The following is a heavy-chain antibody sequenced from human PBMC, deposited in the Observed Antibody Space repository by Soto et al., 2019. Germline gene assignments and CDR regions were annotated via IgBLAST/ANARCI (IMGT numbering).Heavy chain of an antibody. J-gene: IGHJ4*02. CDR2: IIPILGIA. Sequence: QVQLVQSGAEVKKPGSSVKVSCKASGGTFSSYTISWVRQAPGQGLEWMGRIIPILGIANYAQKFQGRVTIXAXXSTSTAYMELSSLRSEDTAVYYCARGEGATLVVDYWGQGTLVTVSS. D-gene: IGHD1-26*01. CDR1: GGTFSSYT. V-gene: IGHV1-69*02. CDR3: ARGEGATLVVDY.